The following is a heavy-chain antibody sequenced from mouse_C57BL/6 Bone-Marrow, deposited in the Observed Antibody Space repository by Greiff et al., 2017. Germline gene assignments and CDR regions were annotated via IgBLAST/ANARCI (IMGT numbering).Heavy chain of an antibody. V-gene: IGHV1-52*01. J-gene: IGHJ3*01. CDR2: IDPSDSET. Sequence: QVQLQQSGAELVRPGSSVKLSCKASGYTFTSYWMHWVKQRPIQGLEWIGNIDPSDSETHYNQKFKDKATLTVDKSSSTAYMQLSSLTSEDSAVYYCARGAHLLGYPGFAYWGQGTLVTVSA. CDR3: ARGAHLLGYPGFAY. D-gene: IGHD2-1*01. CDR1: GYTFTSYW.